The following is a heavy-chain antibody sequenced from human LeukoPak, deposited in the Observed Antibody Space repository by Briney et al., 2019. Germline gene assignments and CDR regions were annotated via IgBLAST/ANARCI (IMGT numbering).Heavy chain of an antibody. D-gene: IGHD6-19*01. CDR1: GGSISSSSYY. V-gene: IGHV4-39*01. CDR3: ARHRIAVAGTAAYYFDY. CDR2: IYYSGST. J-gene: IGHJ4*02. Sequence: SETLSLTCTVSGGSISSSSYYWGWIRQPPGKGLEWIGSIYYSGSTYYNPSLKSRVTISVDTSKNQFSLKLSSVTAADTAVYYCARHRIAVAGTAAYYFDYWGQGTLVTVSS.